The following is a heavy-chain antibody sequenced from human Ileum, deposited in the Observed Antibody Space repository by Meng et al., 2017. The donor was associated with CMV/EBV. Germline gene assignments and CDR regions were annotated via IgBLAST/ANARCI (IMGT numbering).Heavy chain of an antibody. Sequence: SETLSLTCAVYGGSFSGYYWSWIRQPPGKGLEWIGEINHSGSTNYNPSLKSRVTISVDTSKNQFSLKLSSVTAADTAVYYCARGYCSSTSCYWRRPFDYWGQGTRVTVSS. V-gene: IGHV4-34*01. CDR1: GGSFSGYY. CDR3: ARGYCSSTSCYWRRPFDY. CDR2: INHSGST. D-gene: IGHD2-2*01. J-gene: IGHJ4*02.